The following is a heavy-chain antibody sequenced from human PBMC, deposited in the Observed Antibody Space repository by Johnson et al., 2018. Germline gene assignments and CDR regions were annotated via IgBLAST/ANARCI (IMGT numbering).Heavy chain of an antibody. J-gene: IGHJ1*01. CDR2: INHSGTT. CDR1: GGSFSGYY. D-gene: IGHD3-22*01. Sequence: QVQLQQWGAGLFEPSETLSLTCAVYGGSFSGYYWNWIRQPPGKGLEWIGEINHSGTTHYNPSLKSRVTMSVDTSKNQLSLKLRSVTAADPAVYYRARARGYSDSSGNFYGGFFQYWGQGTLVTVSS. V-gene: IGHV4-34*01. CDR3: ARARGYSDSSGNFYGGFFQY.